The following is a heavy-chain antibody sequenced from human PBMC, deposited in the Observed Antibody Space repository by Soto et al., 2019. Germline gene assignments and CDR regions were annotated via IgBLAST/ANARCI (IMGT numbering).Heavy chain of an antibody. J-gene: IGHJ6*02. D-gene: IGHD1-26*01. CDR1: GGTFSSYA. CDR2: FIPIFGTA. V-gene: IGHV1-69*06. CDR3: AYSGSRNYYYGMDV. Sequence: GASVKVSCKASGGTFSSYAISWVRQAPGQGLEWMGGFIPIFGTANYAQKFQGRVTITADKSTSTAYMELSSLRSEDTAVYYCAYSGSRNYYYGMDVWGQGTTVTVSS.